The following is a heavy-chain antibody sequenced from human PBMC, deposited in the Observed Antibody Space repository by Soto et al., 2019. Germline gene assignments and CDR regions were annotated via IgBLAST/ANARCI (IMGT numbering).Heavy chain of an antibody. CDR1: GFTFSSYW. Sequence: GGSLRLSCAASGFTFSSYWMHWVRQAPGKGLVWVSRINSDGSSTSYADSVKGRFTISRDNAKNTLYLQMNSLRAEDTAVYYCARDPRVYYDFWSGYSNWFDPWGQGTLVTVSS. CDR3: ARDPRVYYDFWSGYSNWFDP. V-gene: IGHV3-74*01. J-gene: IGHJ5*02. D-gene: IGHD3-3*01. CDR2: INSDGSST.